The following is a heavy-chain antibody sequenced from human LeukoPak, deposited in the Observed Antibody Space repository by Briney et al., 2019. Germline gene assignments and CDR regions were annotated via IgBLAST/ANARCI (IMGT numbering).Heavy chain of an antibody. CDR1: GYTFTNYG. Sequence: GASVKVSCKSSGYTFTNYGISWVRQAPGQGLEWMGWISTYNGNTKYAQKLQGRVTMTTETSASTAYMELRSLRSDDTAVYYCARDAREVLFWFGEFFPWGQGTLVTVSS. CDR3: ARDAREVLFWFGEFFP. J-gene: IGHJ5*02. CDR2: ISTYNGNT. D-gene: IGHD3-10*01. V-gene: IGHV1-18*01.